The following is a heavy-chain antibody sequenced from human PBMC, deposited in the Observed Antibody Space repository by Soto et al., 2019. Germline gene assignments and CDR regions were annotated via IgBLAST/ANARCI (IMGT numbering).Heavy chain of an antibody. J-gene: IGHJ6*02. D-gene: IGHD2-15*01. Sequence: QVQLVQSGAEVKKPGASVKVSCKASGYTFTSYDINWVRQATGQGLEWVGWMNPNSGNTGYAQKFQDRVTMTRNTSISTAYMELSSLRSEDTAVYYCARALGYCSGGSCYPYYYYGMDVWGQGPTVTVSS. CDR2: MNPNSGNT. CDR1: GYTFTSYD. CDR3: ARALGYCSGGSCYPYYYYGMDV. V-gene: IGHV1-8*01.